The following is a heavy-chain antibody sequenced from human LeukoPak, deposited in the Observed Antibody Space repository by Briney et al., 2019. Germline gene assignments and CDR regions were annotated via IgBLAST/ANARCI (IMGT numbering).Heavy chain of an antibody. V-gene: IGHV3-64D*09. CDR1: GFTSSNYA. CDR3: VKDPYTDHNN. CDR2: ISSIGGST. D-gene: IGHD1-1*01. J-gene: IGHJ4*02. Sequence: PRGSLSLSCSASGFTSSNYAMHWVRQAPGKGLEYVSAISSIGGSTYYADSVKGRFTISRDDTKNTLYLQMSSLRAEDTAVYYCVKDPYTDHNNWGQETLVTVSS.